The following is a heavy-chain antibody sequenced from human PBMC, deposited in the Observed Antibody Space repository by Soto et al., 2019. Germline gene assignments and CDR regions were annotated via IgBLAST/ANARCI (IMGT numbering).Heavy chain of an antibody. D-gene: IGHD3-16*02. CDR1: GASIRSSTYY. CDR3: ARHVVDYVWGSYRYFDY. Sequence: SETLSLTCTVSGASIRSSTYYWGWIRQPPGKGLEWIGSIYYSGSTYYNPSLKSRVTISVDTSKNQFSLKLSSVTAADTAVYYCARHVVDYVWGSYRYFDYWGQGTLVTVSS. V-gene: IGHV4-39*01. J-gene: IGHJ4*02. CDR2: IYYSGST.